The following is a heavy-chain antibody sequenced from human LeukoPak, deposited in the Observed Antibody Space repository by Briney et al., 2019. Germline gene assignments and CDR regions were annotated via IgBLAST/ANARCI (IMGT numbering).Heavy chain of an antibody. D-gene: IGHD6-13*01. CDR2: IIPILGIA. J-gene: IGHJ4*02. CDR3: ARGQSYSSRWFHY. V-gene: IGHV1-69*04. CDR1: GGTFSSYA. Sequence: SVKVSCKASGGTFSSYAISWVRQAPGQGLEWMGRIIPILGIANYAQKFQGRVTITADKSTSTAYMELSSLRSEDTAVYYCARGQSYSSRWFHYWGQGTLVTVSS.